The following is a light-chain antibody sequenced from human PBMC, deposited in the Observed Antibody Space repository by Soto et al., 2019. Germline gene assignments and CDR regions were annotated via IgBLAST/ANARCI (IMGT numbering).Light chain of an antibody. J-gene: IGKJ1*01. CDR1: QSVSSSY. Sequence: EIVLTQSTGTLSLSPGERATVSCRASQSVSSSYLAWYQQKPGQAPRLLIYGASGRATGIPDRFSGSGSGTDFTLTISRLEPEDFAVYYCQQYGSSPAWTFGQGTKVDIK. V-gene: IGKV3-20*01. CDR3: QQYGSSPAWT. CDR2: GAS.